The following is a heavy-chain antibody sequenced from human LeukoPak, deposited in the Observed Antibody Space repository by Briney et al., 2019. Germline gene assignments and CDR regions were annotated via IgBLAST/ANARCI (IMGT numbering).Heavy chain of an antibody. V-gene: IGHV3-48*01. Sequence: GGSLRLSCATSGFIFSSNGMNWLRQPPGKGLEWLSYISGTSKIMYYADSVKSRFTISRDNARNALYLQMNNLRAEDTAVYYCASEFFPRTTVPRDYWGQGTLVTVSS. D-gene: IGHD1-1*01. CDR1: GFIFSSNG. J-gene: IGHJ4*02. CDR3: ASEFFPRTTVPRDY. CDR2: ISGTSKIM.